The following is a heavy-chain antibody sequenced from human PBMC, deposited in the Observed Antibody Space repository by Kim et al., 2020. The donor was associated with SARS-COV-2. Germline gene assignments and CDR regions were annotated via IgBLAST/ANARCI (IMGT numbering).Heavy chain of an antibody. D-gene: IGHD6-13*01. Sequence: SVKVSCKASGGTFSSYAISWVRQAPGQGLEWMGGIIPIFGTANYAQKFQGRVTITADESTSTAYMELSSLRSEDTAVYYCARGEREYSSSWLNWFDPWGQGTLVTVSS. V-gene: IGHV1-69*13. CDR1: GGTFSSYA. J-gene: IGHJ5*02. CDR3: ARGEREYSSSWLNWFDP. CDR2: IIPIFGTA.